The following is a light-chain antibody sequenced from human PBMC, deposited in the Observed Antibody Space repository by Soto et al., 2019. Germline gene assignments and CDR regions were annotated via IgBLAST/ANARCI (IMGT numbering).Light chain of an antibody. CDR1: QSVSSN. J-gene: IGKJ5*01. CDR3: QQYSKWPIT. V-gene: IGKV3-15*01. Sequence: EIVMTQSPGTLSLSPGETATLSCRASQSVSSNYVAWFQQHPGQPPRLLIYGISTRATGIPARFSGSGSGTEFSLTISSLQSEDFAVYYCQQYSKWPITFGQGTRLEIK. CDR2: GIS.